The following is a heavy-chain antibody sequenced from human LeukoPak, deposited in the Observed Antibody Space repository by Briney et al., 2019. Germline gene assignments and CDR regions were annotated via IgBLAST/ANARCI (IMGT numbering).Heavy chain of an antibody. CDR1: GFTFSDYI. J-gene: IGHJ3*02. D-gene: IGHD3-16*01. CDR3: SRDGGEGGNSAFDI. Sequence: GGSLRLSCAASGFTFSDYILDWVRQAPGKGLEWVGRIRRGANSYTTEYAASVKGRFTISRDDSKNSLYLHMNSLKTEDTAVYHCSRDGGEGGNSAFDIWGQETMVTVSS. V-gene: IGHV3-72*01. CDR2: IRRGANSYTT.